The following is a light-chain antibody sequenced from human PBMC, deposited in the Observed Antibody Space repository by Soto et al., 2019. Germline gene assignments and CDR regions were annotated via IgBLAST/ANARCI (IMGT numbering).Light chain of an antibody. J-gene: IGKJ4*01. Sequence: EIVMTQSPAPLSVSPGERATLSCKASQSVSSNLAWYQQKPGQAPRLLIYGASTRATGIPARFSGSGSGTDCTLTISRLEPEDIGVCYCQHYSSSRLTFGGGTKVDIK. CDR3: QHYSSSRLT. CDR2: GAS. CDR1: QSVSSN. V-gene: IGKV3-15*01.